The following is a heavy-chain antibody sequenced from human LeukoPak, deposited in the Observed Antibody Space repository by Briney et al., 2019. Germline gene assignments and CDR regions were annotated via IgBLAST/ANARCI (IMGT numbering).Heavy chain of an antibody. D-gene: IGHD2-21*02. CDR3: ARVPARRVVTTPTYFDY. J-gene: IGHJ4*02. CDR2: IYYSGSA. V-gene: IGHV4-59*01. CDR1: GGSISSYY. Sequence: SETLSLTCTVSGGSISSYYWSWIRQPPGKGLEWIGYIYYSGSANYNPSLKSRVTISVDTSKNQFSLKLSSVTAADTAVYYCARVPARRVVTTPTYFDYWGQGTLVTVSS.